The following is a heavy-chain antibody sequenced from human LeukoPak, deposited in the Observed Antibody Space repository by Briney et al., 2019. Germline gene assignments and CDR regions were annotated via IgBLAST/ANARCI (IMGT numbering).Heavy chain of an antibody. CDR3: ARDLPPEDV. J-gene: IGHJ6*02. V-gene: IGHV3-30*03. CDR2: ISYDGSNI. Sequence: GGSLRLSCAASGFTFSNAWMSWVRQAPGKGLEWVALISYDGSNIQYADSLKGRFTISRDNSKNTLYLQMNSLRVDDTAVYYCARDLPPEDVWGQGTTVTVSS. CDR1: GFTFSNAW.